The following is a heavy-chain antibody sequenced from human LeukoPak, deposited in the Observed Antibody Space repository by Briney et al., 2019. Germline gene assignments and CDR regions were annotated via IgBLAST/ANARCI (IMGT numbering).Heavy chain of an antibody. V-gene: IGHV1-18*01. CDR1: GYPFTMYG. CDR2: ICDNNGNT. J-gene: IGHJ5*02. CDR3: ARGPRFDP. Sequence: ASVKVSCQASGYPFTMYGFNWVRQAPGQGLEWMGCICDNNGNTNYAQKLQGRVTMTTDTSTNTAYMDLTNLKSDDTAIYYCARGPRFDPWGQGTLVTVSS.